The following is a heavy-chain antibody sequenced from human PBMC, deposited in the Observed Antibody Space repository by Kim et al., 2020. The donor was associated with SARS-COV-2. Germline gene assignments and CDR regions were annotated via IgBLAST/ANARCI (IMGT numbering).Heavy chain of an antibody. J-gene: IGHJ4*02. Sequence: SETLSLTCTVSGGSISSSSYYWGWIRQPPGKGLEWIGSIYYSGSTYYNPSLKSLVTISVDTSKNQFSLKLSSVTAADTAVYYCARRGRNSSGSRNFDYWGQGTLVTVSS. V-gene: IGHV4-39*01. CDR1: GGSISSSSYY. D-gene: IGHD6-19*01. CDR2: IYYSGST. CDR3: ARRGRNSSGSRNFDY.